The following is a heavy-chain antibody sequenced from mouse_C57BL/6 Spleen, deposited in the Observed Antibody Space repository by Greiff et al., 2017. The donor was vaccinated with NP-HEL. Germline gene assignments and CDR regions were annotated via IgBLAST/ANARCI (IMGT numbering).Heavy chain of an antibody. J-gene: IGHJ2*01. CDR3: ARADGYYEDYFDY. CDR1: GYTFTSYW. Sequence: VQLQQPGAELVKPGASVKMSCKASGYTFTSYWITWVKQRPGQGLEWIGDIYPGSGSTNYNEKFKSKATLTVDTSSSTAYMQLSSLTSEDSAVYYCARADGYYEDYFDYWGQGTTLTVSS. CDR2: IYPGSGST. V-gene: IGHV1-55*01. D-gene: IGHD2-3*01.